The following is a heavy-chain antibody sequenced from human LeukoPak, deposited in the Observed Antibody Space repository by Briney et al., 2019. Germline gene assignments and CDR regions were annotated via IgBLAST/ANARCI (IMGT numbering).Heavy chain of an antibody. CDR3: ARRRSSSWYEGLDY. CDR2: IDWDDDK. CDR1: GFSLSTSGMC. V-gene: IGHV2-70*11. Sequence: SGPTLVNPTQTLTLTCTFSGFSLSTSGMCVSWIRQPPGKALEWLARIDWDDDKYYSTSLKTRLTISKDTSKNQVVLTMTNMDPVDTATYYCARRRSSSWYEGLDYWGQGTLVTVSS. D-gene: IGHD6-13*01. J-gene: IGHJ4*02.